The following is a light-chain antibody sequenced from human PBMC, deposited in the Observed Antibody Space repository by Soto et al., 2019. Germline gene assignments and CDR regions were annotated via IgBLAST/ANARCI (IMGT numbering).Light chain of an antibody. V-gene: IGLV2-14*03. CDR3: SSYRTSNTRQIV. Sequence: SAPTQPSSVSGSPGQSITLSRPGHSNEVGGYNYVSWYQHHPGKAPKLMIYDVSNRPSGVSNRFSGSKSGNTASLSISGLQPEDEADYYCSSYRTSNTRQIVCGTGTKVTVL. J-gene: IGLJ1*01. CDR2: DVS. CDR1: SNEVGGYNY.